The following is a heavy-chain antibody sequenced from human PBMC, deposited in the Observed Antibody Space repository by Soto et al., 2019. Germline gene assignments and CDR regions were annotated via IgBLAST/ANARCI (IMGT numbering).Heavy chain of an antibody. CDR3: ARKVQGRGYSYGSFHY. D-gene: IGHD5-18*01. V-gene: IGHV1-46*01. CDR1: GYTFTSYY. CDR2: INPSGGST. J-gene: IGHJ4*02. Sequence: ASVKVSGKASGYTFTSYYMHWVRQAPGQGLEWMGIINPSGGSTSYAQKFQGRVTMTRDTFTSTVYMELSSLRSEDTAVYYCARKVQGRGYSYGSFHYWGQGTLVTVSS.